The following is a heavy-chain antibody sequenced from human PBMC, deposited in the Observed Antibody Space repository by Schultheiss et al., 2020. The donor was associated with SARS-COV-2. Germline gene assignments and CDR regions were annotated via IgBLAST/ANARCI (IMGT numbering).Heavy chain of an antibody. V-gene: IGHV3-48*04. CDR2: ISSSSSTI. J-gene: IGHJ6*03. CDR3: AKGKVYYYYYMDV. CDR1: GFTVSSNY. Sequence: GGSLRLSCAASGFTVSSNYMSWVRQAPGKGLEWVSYISSSSSTIYYADSVKGRFTISRDNAKNSLYLQMNSLRAEDTAVYYCAKGKVYYYYYMDVWGKGTTVTVSS.